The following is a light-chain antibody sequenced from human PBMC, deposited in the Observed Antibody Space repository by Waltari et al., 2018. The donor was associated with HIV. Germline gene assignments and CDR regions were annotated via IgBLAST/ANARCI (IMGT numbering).Light chain of an antibody. CDR1: RDISNW. Sequence: DIQMTQSPSTLSASVGDRVTITCRASRDISNWLAWYQQKPGKAPKLLIYKASTLENGVPSRFSGSGSGTHFTLIISRVETEDVGIYYCMQALQTVYTFGQGTQLEIK. CDR3: MQALQTVYT. V-gene: IGKV1-5*03. J-gene: IGKJ2*01. CDR2: KAS.